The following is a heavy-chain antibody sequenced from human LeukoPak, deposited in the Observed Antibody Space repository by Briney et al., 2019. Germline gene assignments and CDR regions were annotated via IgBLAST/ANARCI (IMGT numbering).Heavy chain of an antibody. Sequence: PGGSLRLSCAASAFTFSSYAMSWVRQAAGKGLEWVSAISGSGGSTYYADSVKGRCTISRDNSKYTLYLQINSLRAEDMSAYYCAQGFGYGFYYCGQGNLVTVSS. V-gene: IGHV3-23*01. CDR2: ISGSGGST. CDR3: AQGFGYGFYY. CDR1: AFTFSSYA. J-gene: IGHJ4*02. D-gene: IGHD5-18*01.